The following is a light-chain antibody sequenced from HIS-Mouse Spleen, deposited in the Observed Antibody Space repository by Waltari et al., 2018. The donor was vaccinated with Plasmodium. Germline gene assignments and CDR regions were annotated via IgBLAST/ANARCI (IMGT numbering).Light chain of an antibody. V-gene: IGKV3-15*01. CDR2: GAS. J-gene: IGKJ3*01. CDR1: QSVSRN. CDR3: QQYNNWSFT. Sequence: EIVMTQSPATLSVSPGERATLSCRASQSVSRNFAWYQQKHGQAPRLLLYGASTRATGIPARYSGSGSGTEFTLTISSLQSEDFAVYYCQQYNNWSFTFGPGTKVDIK.